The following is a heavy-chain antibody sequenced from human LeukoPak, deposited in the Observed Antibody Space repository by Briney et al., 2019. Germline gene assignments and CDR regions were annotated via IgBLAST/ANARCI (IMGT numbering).Heavy chain of an antibody. CDR1: GFTVSSNY. CDR2: ISWNSGSI. D-gene: IGHD1-26*01. Sequence: LGGSLRLSCAASGFTVSSNYMSWVRQAPGKGLEWVSGISWNSGSIGYADSVKGRFTISRDNAKNSLYLQMNSLRAEDTALYYCAKDVGSYYGNDAFDIWGQGTMVTVSS. CDR3: AKDVGSYYGNDAFDI. V-gene: IGHV3-9*01. J-gene: IGHJ3*02.